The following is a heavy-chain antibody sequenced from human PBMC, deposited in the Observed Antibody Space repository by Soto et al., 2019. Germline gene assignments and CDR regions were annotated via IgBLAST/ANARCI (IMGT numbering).Heavy chain of an antibody. CDR1: GFTFSSYA. D-gene: IGHD1-26*01. Sequence: PGGSLRLSCAASGFTFSSYAMHWVRQAPGKGLEWVAVISYDGSNKYYADSVKGRFTISRDNSKNTLYLQMNSLRAEDTAVYYCARLEVGATEGISDYWGQGTPVTVSS. J-gene: IGHJ4*02. CDR3: ARLEVGATEGISDY. V-gene: IGHV3-30-3*01. CDR2: ISYDGSNK.